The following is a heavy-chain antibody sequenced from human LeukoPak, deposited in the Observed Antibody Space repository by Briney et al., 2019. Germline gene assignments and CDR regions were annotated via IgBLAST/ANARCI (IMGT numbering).Heavy chain of an antibody. CDR3: ARGFRKGYSGYDLYFFDY. CDR1: GYTFSGYY. Sequence: APVKVSCKASGYTFSGYYMHWVRQAPGQGLEWMGRINPNSGGTNYAQKFQGRVTMTRDTSISTAYMELSRLRFDDTAVYYCARGFRKGYSGYDLYFFDYWGQGTLVTVSS. CDR2: INPNSGGT. V-gene: IGHV1-2*06. D-gene: IGHD5-12*01. J-gene: IGHJ4*02.